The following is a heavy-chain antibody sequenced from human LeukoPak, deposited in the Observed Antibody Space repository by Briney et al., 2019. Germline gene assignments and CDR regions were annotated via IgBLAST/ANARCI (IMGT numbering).Heavy chain of an antibody. CDR2: INPSGGST. J-gene: IGHJ4*02. CDR3: ARGDIVVVTAPYYFDY. D-gene: IGHD2-21*02. V-gene: IGHV1-46*01. CDR1: GYTFTSYY. Sequence: GASVKVSCKASGYTFTSYYMHWVRQAPGQGMEWMGIINPSGGSTSYAQKFQGRVTMTRDMSTSTVYMELSSLRSEDTAVYYCARGDIVVVTAPYYFDYWGQGTLVTVSS.